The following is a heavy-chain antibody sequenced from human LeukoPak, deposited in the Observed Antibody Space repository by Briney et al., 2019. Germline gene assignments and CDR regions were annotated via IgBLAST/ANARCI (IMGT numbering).Heavy chain of an antibody. CDR2: MNPNSGNT. CDR1: GYTFTDYY. CDR3: ARGHRGRRTLAFDI. V-gene: IGHV1-8*03. Sequence: ASVKVSCKASGYTFTDYYMHWVRQATGQGLEWMGWMNPNSGNTGYAQKFQGRVTITRNTSISTAYMELSSLRSEDTAVYYCARGHRGRRTLAFDIWGQGTMVTVSS. D-gene: IGHD1-26*01. J-gene: IGHJ3*02.